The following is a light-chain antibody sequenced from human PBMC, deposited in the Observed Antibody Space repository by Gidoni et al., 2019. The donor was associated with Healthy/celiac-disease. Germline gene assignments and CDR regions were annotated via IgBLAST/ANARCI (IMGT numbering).Light chain of an antibody. V-gene: IGLV3-21*04. CDR3: QVWDSSSDPYV. J-gene: IGLJ1*01. Sequence: SYVLTQPHSVSVAPGKTARITCGGNNIGSKSVHWYQQKPGQAPVLVIYYDSDRPSGIPERFSGSNSGNTATLTISRVEAGDEAYYYCQVWDSSSDPYVFGTGTKVTVL. CDR2: YDS. CDR1: NIGSKS.